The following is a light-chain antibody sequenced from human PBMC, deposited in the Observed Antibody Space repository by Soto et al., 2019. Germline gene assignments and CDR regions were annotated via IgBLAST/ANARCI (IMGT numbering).Light chain of an antibody. J-gene: IGLJ1*01. CDR1: SSDVGGYDY. CDR3: DSFTSSRAYV. Sequence: QSALTQPASVSGSPGQSITISCTGTSSDVGGYDYVSWYQQQSVNAPKLIIYEVSSRPSGVSNRFSGSKSGNTASLTISGLQADDEAYYYCDSFTSSRAYVFGVGTKVTVL. V-gene: IGLV2-14*01. CDR2: EVS.